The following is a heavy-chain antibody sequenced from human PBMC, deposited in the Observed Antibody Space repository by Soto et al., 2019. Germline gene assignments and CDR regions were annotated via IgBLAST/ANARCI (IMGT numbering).Heavy chain of an antibody. D-gene: IGHD6-19*01. CDR1: GGTIRSPDW. J-gene: IGHJ5*02. CDR2: IFQSGST. CDR3: ARGRGRYSSGWSWFDP. V-gene: IGHV4-4*02. Sequence: SETLSLTCGVSGGTIRSPDWWTWVRQPPGKGLEWIGEIFQSGSTNYTPSLESRVTISVDKSKNQFSLTLTSVTAADTAVYFCARGRGRYSSGWSWFDPWGQGILVSVSS.